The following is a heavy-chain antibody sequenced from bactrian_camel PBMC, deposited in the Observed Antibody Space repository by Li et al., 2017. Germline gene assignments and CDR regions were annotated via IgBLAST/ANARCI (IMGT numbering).Heavy chain of an antibody. D-gene: IGHD2*01. J-gene: IGHJ4*01. CDR3: AAEPAVFGYCGGDYYPSSGI. CDR2: IDTDGST. Sequence: HVQLVESGGGSVQAGGSLRLSCVVSGYEFSMGACMGWFRQAPGKEREGVAAIDTDGSTSYKNPVRGRFIISQDNEKKTLYLQMNNLQPEDTAVYYCAAEPAVFGYCGGDYYPSSGIWGQGTQVTVS. CDR1: GYEFSMGA. V-gene: IGHV3S53*01.